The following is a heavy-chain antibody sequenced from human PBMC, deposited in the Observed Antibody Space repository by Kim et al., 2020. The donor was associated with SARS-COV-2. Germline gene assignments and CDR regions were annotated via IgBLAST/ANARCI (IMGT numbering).Heavy chain of an antibody. J-gene: IGHJ2*01. Sequence: QPPGKGLEGIEYIYYSGSTNYNPSLKSRVTISVDTSKNQFSLKLSSVTAADTAVYYCARDHREWLQYTANWYFDLWGRGTLVTVSS. CDR2: IYYSGST. V-gene: IGHV4-59*01. D-gene: IGHD3-3*01. CDR3: ARDHREWLQYTANWYFDL.